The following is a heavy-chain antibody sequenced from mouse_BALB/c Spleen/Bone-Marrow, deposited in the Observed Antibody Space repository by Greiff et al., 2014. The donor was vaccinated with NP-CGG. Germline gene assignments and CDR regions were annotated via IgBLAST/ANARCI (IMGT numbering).Heavy chain of an antibody. CDR2: IRNKPSGYTT. Sequence: EVKLMESGGGLAQPGGSLRLSCTTSGFTFTDYFMTWVRQPPGKALEWLGFIRNKPSGYTTEYNPSVKGRFSISRDNSQGIFYLQMNTLRAEDSAIYYCARDYNGYFDFWGQGTTLTVSS. V-gene: IGHV7-3*02. D-gene: IGHD6-1*01. CDR3: ARDYNGYFDF. CDR1: GFTFTDYF. J-gene: IGHJ2*01.